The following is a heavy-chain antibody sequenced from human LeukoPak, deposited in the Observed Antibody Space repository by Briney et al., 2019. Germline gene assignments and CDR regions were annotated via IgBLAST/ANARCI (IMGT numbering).Heavy chain of an antibody. D-gene: IGHD3-10*01. CDR3: AKAGRFGYYFDY. Sequence: GASVKVSCKASGYTFTAFYMHWVRQAPGQGLEWMGWINPNSGGTNYAQKFQGWVTMTRDTSISTAYMELSRLRAKDTALYYCAKAGRFGYYFDYWGQGTLVTVSS. CDR2: INPNSGGT. J-gene: IGHJ4*02. CDR1: GYTFTAFY. V-gene: IGHV1-2*04.